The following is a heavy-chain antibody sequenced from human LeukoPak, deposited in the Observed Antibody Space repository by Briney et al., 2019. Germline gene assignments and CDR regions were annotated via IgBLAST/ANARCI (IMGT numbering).Heavy chain of an antibody. CDR1: GYTFTGYY. CDR2: INLNSGGT. J-gene: IGHJ4*02. D-gene: IGHD2-21*02. V-gene: IGHV1-2*02. Sequence: ASVKVSCKASGYTFTGYYMHWVRQAPGQGLEWMGWINLNSGGTNYAQKFQGRVTMTRDTSISAAYMDLSRLGSDDTAVHYCARVAGGDWYYFDFWGQGTLVTVSS. CDR3: ARVAGGDWYYFDF.